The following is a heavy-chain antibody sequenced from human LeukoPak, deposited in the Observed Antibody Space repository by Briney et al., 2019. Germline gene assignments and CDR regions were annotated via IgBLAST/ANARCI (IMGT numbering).Heavy chain of an antibody. D-gene: IGHD6-13*01. V-gene: IGHV3-30-3*01. J-gene: IGHJ4*02. Sequence: GRSLRLSCAASGFTFSTYDMLWVRQAPGKGLEWVALISYDGSNKYYADSVKGRFTISRDNSKNTLYLQMNSLRAEDTAVYYCARDEQLAFQDWGQGTLVTVSS. CDR1: GFTFSTYD. CDR2: ISYDGSNK. CDR3: ARDEQLAFQD.